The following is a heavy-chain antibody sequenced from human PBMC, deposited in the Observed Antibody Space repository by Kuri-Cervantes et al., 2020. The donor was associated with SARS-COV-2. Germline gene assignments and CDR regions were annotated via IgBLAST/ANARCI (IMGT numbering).Heavy chain of an antibody. D-gene: IGHD2-15*01. CDR3: ARESVVDGAFDI. J-gene: IGHJ3*02. CDR2: ISSSSSYI. Sequence: ETLSLTCAASGFTFSSYSMNWVRQAPGKGLEWVSSISSSSSYIYYADSVKGRFTISRDNAKNSLYLQMNSLRAEDTAVYYCARESVVDGAFDIWGQGTMVTVSS. V-gene: IGHV3-21*01. CDR1: GFTFSSYS.